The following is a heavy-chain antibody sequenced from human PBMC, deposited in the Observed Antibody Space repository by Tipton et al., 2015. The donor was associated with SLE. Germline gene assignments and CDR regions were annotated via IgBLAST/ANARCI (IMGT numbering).Heavy chain of an antibody. CDR3: ARMRGGYNAHH. J-gene: IGHJ5*02. CDR1: GVSITSDY. CDR2: ISYSGRT. V-gene: IGHV4-59*01. D-gene: IGHD5-24*01. Sequence: TLSLTCTVSGVSITSDYWTLIRQPPGKGLEWIGYISYSGRTNYNPPLRSRVSISLDTSKNQFSLKVKSVTTADTAVYYCARMRGGYNAHHWGQGILVTVSS.